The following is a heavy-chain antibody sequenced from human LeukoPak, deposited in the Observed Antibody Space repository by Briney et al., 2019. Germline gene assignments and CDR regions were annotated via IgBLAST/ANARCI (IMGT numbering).Heavy chain of an antibody. CDR1: GGSFSGYY. V-gene: IGHV4-34*01. CDR3: ARELRRYFDWSEPFGFDP. J-gene: IGHJ5*02. Sequence: SETLSLTCAVYGGSFSGYYWSWIRQPPGKGLEWIGEINHSGSTNYNPSLKSRVTISVDTSKNQFSLKLSSVTAADTAVYYCARELRRYFDWSEPFGFDPWGQGTLVTVSS. D-gene: IGHD3-9*01. CDR2: INHSGST.